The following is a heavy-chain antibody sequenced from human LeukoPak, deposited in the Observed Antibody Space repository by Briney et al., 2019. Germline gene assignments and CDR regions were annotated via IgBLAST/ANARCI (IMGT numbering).Heavy chain of an antibody. CDR2: ISSSGSTI. CDR3: ARGRIHRRGNDY. Sequence: GGSLRLSCAASGFTFSSYEMNWVRQAPGKGLEWVSYISSSGSTIYYADSVKGRFTISRDNAKNPLYLQMNSLRAEDTAVYYCARGRIHRRGNDYWGQGTLVTVSS. D-gene: IGHD5-18*01. CDR1: GFTFSSYE. J-gene: IGHJ4*02. V-gene: IGHV3-48*03.